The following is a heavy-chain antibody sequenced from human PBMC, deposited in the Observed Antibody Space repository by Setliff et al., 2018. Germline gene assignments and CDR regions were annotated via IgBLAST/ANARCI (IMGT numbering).Heavy chain of an antibody. CDR1: GDSISSSSYY. CDR3: ARHLDDSWSGYYFDY. J-gene: IGHJ4*02. D-gene: IGHD3-3*01. CDR2: ISNSGGT. V-gene: IGHV4-39*01. Sequence: TSETLSLTCTVSGDSISSSSYYWGWIRQPPGKGLEWIGSISNSGGTYYNPSLKSRVTISVDTSKNQFSLKLSSVTAADTAVYYCARHLDDSWSGYYFDYWGQGTLVTVSS.